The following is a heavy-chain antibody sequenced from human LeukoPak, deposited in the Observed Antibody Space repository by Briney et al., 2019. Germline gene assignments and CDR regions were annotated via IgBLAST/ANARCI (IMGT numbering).Heavy chain of an antibody. CDR2: IYYSGST. D-gene: IGHD6-13*01. J-gene: IGHJ5*02. CDR1: GGSISSGGYY. CDR3: ATTPQHNFGIAAAGRIDP. V-gene: IGHV4-31*03. Sequence: SQTLSLTCTVSGGSISSGGYYWSWIRQHPGKGLEWIGYIYYSGSTYYNPSLKSRVTISVDTSKNQFSLKLSSVTAADTAVYYCATTPQHNFGIAAAGRIDPWGQGTLVTVSS.